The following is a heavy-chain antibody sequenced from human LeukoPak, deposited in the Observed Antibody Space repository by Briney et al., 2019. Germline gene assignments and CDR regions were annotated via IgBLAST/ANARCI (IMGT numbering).Heavy chain of an antibody. CDR3: ARALEYYDFWSGYYNRGGFDY. D-gene: IGHD3-3*01. Sequence: SETLSLTCTVSGGSISSSSYYWGWIRQPPGKGLEWIGSIYYSGSTYYNPSLKSRVTISVDTSKNQFSLKLSSVTAADTAVYYCARALEYYDFWSGYYNRGGFDYWGQGTLVTVSS. V-gene: IGHV4-39*01. J-gene: IGHJ4*02. CDR2: IYYSGST. CDR1: GGSISSSSYY.